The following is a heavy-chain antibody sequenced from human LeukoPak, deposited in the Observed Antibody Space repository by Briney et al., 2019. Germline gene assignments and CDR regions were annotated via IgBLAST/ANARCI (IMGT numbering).Heavy chain of an antibody. J-gene: IGHJ6*03. D-gene: IGHD1-26*01. V-gene: IGHV3-7*01. Sequence: PGGSLRLSCAASGFTFSNSWMAWVRRTPGKGLEWVANIKPDGSDKYYGDSMRARFTISKDNAKNSLYLQMNSLRAEDTAVYYCARDRGRWEGYMDVWGKGTTVTVSS. CDR2: IKPDGSDK. CDR1: GFTFSNSW. CDR3: ARDRGRWEGYMDV.